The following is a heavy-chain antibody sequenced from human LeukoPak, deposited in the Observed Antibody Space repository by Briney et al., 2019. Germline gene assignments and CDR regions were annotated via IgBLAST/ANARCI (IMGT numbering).Heavy chain of an antibody. V-gene: IGHV4-59*01. Sequence: SETLSLTCTLSVGSISGDYWSWIRQPPGKGLEWLGYIYYSGSTSYNPSLKSRVTISVDTSKNQFSLNLSSVTAADTAVYYCARGGSSSNFYVYWGQGTLVTVSS. D-gene: IGHD2-2*01. J-gene: IGHJ4*02. CDR2: IYYSGST. CDR1: VGSISGDY. CDR3: ARGGSSSNFYVY.